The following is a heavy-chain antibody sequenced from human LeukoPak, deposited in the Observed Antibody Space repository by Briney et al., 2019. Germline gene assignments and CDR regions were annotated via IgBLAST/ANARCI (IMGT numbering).Heavy chain of an antibody. Sequence: PGGSLRLSCAASGVSFSTYWMTWVRQTPGKGLEWVANIDKDGSEKVYVDSVKGRFTISRDNAKNSLYLQMTSLRAEDTAVYYCARDPGSSSGWGAFDVWGQGTVVTVSS. CDR1: GVSFSTYW. CDR3: ARDPGSSSGWGAFDV. CDR2: IDKDGSEK. D-gene: IGHD6-25*01. V-gene: IGHV3-7*01. J-gene: IGHJ3*01.